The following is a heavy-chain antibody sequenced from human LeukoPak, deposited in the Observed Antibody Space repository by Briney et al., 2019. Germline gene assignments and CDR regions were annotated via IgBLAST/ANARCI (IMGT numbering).Heavy chain of an antibody. Sequence: GGSLRLSCAASGFTFSSYAMSWVHQAPGKGLEWVSGINGSGVSTYYADSVKGRFTISRDNSKNTLYLQMNSLRAEDTAVYYCAKVMGSWLNHDAFDIWGQGTMVTVSS. J-gene: IGHJ3*02. CDR3: AKVMGSWLNHDAFDI. V-gene: IGHV3-23*01. CDR1: GFTFSSYA. D-gene: IGHD3-10*01. CDR2: INGSGVST.